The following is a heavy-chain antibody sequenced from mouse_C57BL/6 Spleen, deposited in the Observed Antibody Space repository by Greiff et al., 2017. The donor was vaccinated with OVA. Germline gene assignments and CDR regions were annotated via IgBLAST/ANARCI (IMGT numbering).Heavy chain of an antibody. Sequence: VQLQQPGAELVKPGASVKLSCKASGYTFTSYWMHWVKQRPGQGLEWIGMIHPNSGSTNYNEKFKSKATLTVDKSSSTAYVQLSSLTSEDSAVYYCARDYGSSWYYFDYWGQGTTLTVSS. CDR2: IHPNSGST. V-gene: IGHV1-64*01. CDR1: GYTFTSYW. CDR3: ARDYGSSWYYFDY. J-gene: IGHJ2*01. D-gene: IGHD1-1*01.